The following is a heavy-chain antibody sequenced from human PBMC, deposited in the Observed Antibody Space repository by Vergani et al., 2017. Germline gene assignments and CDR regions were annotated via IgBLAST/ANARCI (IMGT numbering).Heavy chain of an antibody. J-gene: IGHJ5*02. V-gene: IGHV4-34*01. CDR3: ARVPAYGSSWSLERRRWFDP. Sequence: QVQLQQWGAGLLKPSETLSLTCAVYGGSFSGYYWSWIRQPPGKGLEWIGEINHSGSTNYNPSLKSRVTISVDTSKNQFSLKLSSVTAADTAVYYCARVPAYGSSWSLERRRWFDPWGQGTLVTVSS. CDR1: GGSFSGYY. CDR2: INHSGST. D-gene: IGHD6-13*01.